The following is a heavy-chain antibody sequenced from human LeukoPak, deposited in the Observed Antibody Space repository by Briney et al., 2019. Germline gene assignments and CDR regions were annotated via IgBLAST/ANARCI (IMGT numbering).Heavy chain of an antibody. CDR1: GFTFSTYW. V-gene: IGHV3-7*03. Sequence: GGSLRLSCAASGFTFSTYWMSWVRQAPGKGLEWVANIKQDGSEKYYVDSVKGRFTISRDNSKNTLYLQMNSLRAEDTAVYYCARGGYVVPAAMHYYYYYMDVWGKGTTVTVSS. D-gene: IGHD2-2*01. J-gene: IGHJ6*03. CDR2: IKQDGSEK. CDR3: ARGGYVVPAAMHYYYYYMDV.